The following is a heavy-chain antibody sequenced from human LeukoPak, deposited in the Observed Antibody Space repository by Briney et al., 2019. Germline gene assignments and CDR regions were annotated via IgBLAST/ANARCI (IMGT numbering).Heavy chain of an antibody. J-gene: IGHJ5*02. CDR3: GRNVGWYSHDT. D-gene: IGHD6-19*01. Sequence: RPSETPSLTCTVSGDSLSAHYRSWIRQPPGKGLEWIGYIYGSGSTHYDPSCRSRATISEDTSKNQFSLQLTSVTAADKAVYYCGRNVGWYSHDTWGQGTLVTVSS. CDR1: GDSLSAHY. CDR2: IYGSGST. V-gene: IGHV4-59*08.